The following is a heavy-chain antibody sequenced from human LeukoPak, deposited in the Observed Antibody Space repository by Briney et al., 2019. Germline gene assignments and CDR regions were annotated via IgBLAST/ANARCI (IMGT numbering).Heavy chain of an antibody. J-gene: IGHJ4*02. V-gene: IGHV4-59*01. CDR2: IYYSGST. Sequence: SETLSLTCTVSGGSISSYYWSWIRQPPGKGLEWIGYIYYSGSTNYNPSLKSRVTISVDTSKNQFSLKLSSVTAADTAVYYCARGRSDFWSGYYTGDYFDYWGQGTLVTVSS. D-gene: IGHD3-3*01. CDR3: ARGRSDFWSGYYTGDYFDY. CDR1: GGSISSYY.